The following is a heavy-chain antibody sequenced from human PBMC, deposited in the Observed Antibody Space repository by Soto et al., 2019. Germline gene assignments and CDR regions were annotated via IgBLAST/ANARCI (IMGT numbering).Heavy chain of an antibody. V-gene: IGHV3-66*01. CDR2: IYSGGST. CDR3: AREDYYDSSGYYGY. CDR1: GFTFSSYS. J-gene: IGHJ4*02. D-gene: IGHD3-22*01. Sequence: EVQLVESGGGLVKPGGSLRLSCAASGFTFSSYSMNWVRQAPGKGLEWVSVIYSGGSTYYADSVKGRFTISRDNSKNTLYLQMNSLRAEDTAVYYCAREDYYDSSGYYGYWGQGTLVTVSS.